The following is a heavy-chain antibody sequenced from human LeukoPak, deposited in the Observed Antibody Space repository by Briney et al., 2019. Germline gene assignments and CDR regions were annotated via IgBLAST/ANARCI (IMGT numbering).Heavy chain of an antibody. Sequence: SGGSLRLSCAASGFTFDDYTMRWVRQAPGKGLEWVSVIGWSGGSTYYADSVKGRFTISRDNSKNSLYLQMNSLRTEDTALYYCAKDTGTSYDAFDIWGQGTMVTVSS. CDR1: GFTFDDYT. CDR2: IGWSGGST. J-gene: IGHJ3*02. D-gene: IGHD1-7*01. CDR3: AKDTGTSYDAFDI. V-gene: IGHV3-43*01.